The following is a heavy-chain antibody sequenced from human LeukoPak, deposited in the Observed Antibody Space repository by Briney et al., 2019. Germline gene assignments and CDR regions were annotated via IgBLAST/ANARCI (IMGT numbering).Heavy chain of an antibody. D-gene: IGHD2-15*01. CDR2: ISSSSSYI. V-gene: IGHV3-21*01. CDR1: GFTFSSYS. J-gene: IGHJ4*02. CDR3: ARAGGYCSGGSCYLYYFDY. Sequence: GGSLRLPCAASGFTFSSYSMNWVRQAPGKGLEWVSSISSSSSYIYYADSVKGRFTISRDNAKNSLYLQMNSLRAEDTAVYYCARAGGYCSGGSCYLYYFDYWGQGTLVTVSS.